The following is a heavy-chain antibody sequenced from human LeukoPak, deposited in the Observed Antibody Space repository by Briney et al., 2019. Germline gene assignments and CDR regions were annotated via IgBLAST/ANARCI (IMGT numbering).Heavy chain of an antibody. Sequence: ASVKVSCKASGYTFTGYYMHWVRQAPGQGLEWMGWINPNSGGTNYARKFQGRVTMTRDTSNSTAYMELSRLRSDDTAVYYCARGRGKYYYGSGANPMDVWGKGTTVTVSS. J-gene: IGHJ6*03. CDR2: INPNSGGT. V-gene: IGHV1-2*02. CDR3: ARGRGKYYYGSGANPMDV. D-gene: IGHD3-10*01. CDR1: GYTFTGYY.